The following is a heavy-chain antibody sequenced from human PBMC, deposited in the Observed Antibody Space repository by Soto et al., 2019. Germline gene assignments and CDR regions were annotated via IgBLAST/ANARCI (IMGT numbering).Heavy chain of an antibody. J-gene: IGHJ3*02. CDR2: IYPGDSDT. D-gene: IGHD2-21*02. CDR3: ARDHCGSDGCYPDRAFDI. CDR1: GYSFTNYW. V-gene: IGHV5-51*01. Sequence: PGESLKISCKGSGYSFTNYWIGWVRQMPGKGLEWMGVIYPGDSDTRYSPSSQGHVTISADKSITTAYLQWSSLKASDTAMYYCARDHCGSDGCYPDRAFDIWGQGTMVTVSS.